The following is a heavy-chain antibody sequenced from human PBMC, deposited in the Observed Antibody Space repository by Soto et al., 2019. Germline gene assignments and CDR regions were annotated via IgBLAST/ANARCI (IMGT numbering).Heavy chain of an antibody. Sequence: GASVKVSCKASGYTFTSYGISWVRQAPGQGLEWMGWISAYNGNTNYAQKLQGRVTMTTDTSTSTAYMELRSLRSDDTAVYYCARRPCSSTSCLFGWFDPWGQGTLVTVSS. V-gene: IGHV1-18*01. CDR2: ISAYNGNT. CDR1: GYTFTSYG. J-gene: IGHJ5*02. CDR3: ARRPCSSTSCLFGWFDP. D-gene: IGHD2-2*01.